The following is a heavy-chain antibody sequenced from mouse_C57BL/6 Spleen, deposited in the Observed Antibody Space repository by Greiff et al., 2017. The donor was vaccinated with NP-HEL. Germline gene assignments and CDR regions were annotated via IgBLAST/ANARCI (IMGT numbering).Heavy chain of an antibody. CDR1: GYTFTSYW. Sequence: QVQLQQPGTELVKPGASVKLSCKASGYTFTSYWMHWVKQRPGKGLEWIGQIYPGDGDTNYNGKFKGKATLTADKSSSTAYMQLSSLTSEDSAVYFCARDWYYFDYWGQGTTLTVSS. J-gene: IGHJ2*01. D-gene: IGHD4-1*01. V-gene: IGHV1-80*01. CDR2: IYPGDGDT. CDR3: ARDWYYFDY.